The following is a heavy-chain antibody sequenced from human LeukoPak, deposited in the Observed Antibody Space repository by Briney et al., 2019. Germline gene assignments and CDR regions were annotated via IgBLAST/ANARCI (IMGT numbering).Heavy chain of an antibody. CDR1: GFTFNYYA. CDR3: ARTIWP. CDR2: ISDSGDST. J-gene: IGHJ5*02. V-gene: IGHV3-23*01. Sequence: PGGSLRPSCAASGFTFNYYAMSWVRQAPGKGLEWVSTISDSGDSTYYADSVRGRFTISRDNSKNTLYLQMNSLRAEDTAVYYCARTIWPWGQGTLVTVSS. D-gene: IGHD1-14*01.